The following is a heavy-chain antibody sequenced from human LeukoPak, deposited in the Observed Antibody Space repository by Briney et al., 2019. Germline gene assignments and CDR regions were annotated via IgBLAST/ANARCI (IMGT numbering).Heavy chain of an antibody. Sequence: GGSRRLSCAASGFTLTDAWVSWVCHPPGKGLEWVGHLKSKTDGGTTDYAAPVEGRFTISRDGSKNTVYLQMNSLKTEDTAVYYCTKFFLGRRDYVWESYRYLAFDIWGHGTMVTVSS. CDR1: GFTLTDAW. CDR2: LKSKTDGGTT. V-gene: IGHV3-15*01. D-gene: IGHD3-16*02. CDR3: TKFFLGRRDYVWESYRYLAFDI. J-gene: IGHJ3*02.